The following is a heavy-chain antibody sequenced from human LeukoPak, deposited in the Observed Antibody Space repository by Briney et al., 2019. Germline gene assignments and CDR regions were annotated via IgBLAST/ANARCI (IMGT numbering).Heavy chain of an antibody. V-gene: IGHV4-59*01. CDR2: IHYSGIT. CDR3: ARDVSGISPGYFDY. D-gene: IGHD1-26*01. CDR1: GFTLSNYW. Sequence: GSLRLSCTASGFTLSNYWMNWIRQPPGKGLEWIGYIHYSGITNYNPSLESRVTTSVDTSKNQISLKLSSVTAADTAVYYCARDVSGISPGYFDYWGPGTLVTVSS. J-gene: IGHJ4*02.